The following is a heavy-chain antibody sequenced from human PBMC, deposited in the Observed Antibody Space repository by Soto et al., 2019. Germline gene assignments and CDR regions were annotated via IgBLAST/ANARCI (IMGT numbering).Heavy chain of an antibody. CDR3: ASGEVFTGYSSSWYLGALDY. V-gene: IGHV1-18*04. J-gene: IGHJ4*02. Sequence: ASVKVSCKASGYTFTSYGISWVRQAPGQGLEWMGWISAYNGNTNYAQKLQGRVTMTTDTSTSTAYMELRSLRSDDTAVYYCASGEVFTGYSSSWYLGALDYWGQGTLVTVS. D-gene: IGHD6-13*01. CDR2: ISAYNGNT. CDR1: GYTFTSYG.